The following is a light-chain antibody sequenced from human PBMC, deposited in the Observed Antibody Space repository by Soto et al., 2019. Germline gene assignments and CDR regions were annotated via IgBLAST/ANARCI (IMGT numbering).Light chain of an antibody. Sequence: QSVLTQPPSASGTPGQRVTISCSGSSSNIGRNAVNWYQQVPGTAPKLLIYSHDHRPSGVPDRFSGSKSGTSASLAISGLQSEDEADYYCIAWDDSLKGPVFGGGTKLTVL. V-gene: IGLV1-44*01. CDR2: SHD. J-gene: IGLJ3*02. CDR1: SSNIGRNA. CDR3: IAWDDSLKGPV.